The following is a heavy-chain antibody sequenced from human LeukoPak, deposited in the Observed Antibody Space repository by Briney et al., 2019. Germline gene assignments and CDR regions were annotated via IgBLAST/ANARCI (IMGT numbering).Heavy chain of an antibody. CDR3: ARRHHYYYYMDV. CDR1: GGSVRSYY. CDR2: IYNTGDT. V-gene: IGHV4-4*09. Sequence: PSETLSLTCTVSGGSVRSYYWSWVRQPPGKRLEWLGYIYNTGDTNYNPSLNSRVTISVDTSKNQFSLNLSSVTAADTAVYYCARRHHYYYYMDVWGKGTTVTVSS. J-gene: IGHJ6*03.